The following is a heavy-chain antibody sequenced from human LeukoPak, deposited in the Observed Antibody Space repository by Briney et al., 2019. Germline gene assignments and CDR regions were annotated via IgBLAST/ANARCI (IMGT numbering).Heavy chain of an antibody. CDR2: ISSSSSTI. CDR1: GFTFSSYS. D-gene: IGHD2-2*02. V-gene: IGHV3-48*04. J-gene: IGHJ5*02. CDR3: AKDRLVVPAAIGGWFDP. Sequence: PGGSLRLSCAASGFTFSSYSMNWVRQAPGKGLEWVSYISSSSSTIYYADSVKGRFTISRDNAKNPLYLQMNSLRAEDTAVYYCAKDRLVVPAAIGGWFDPWGQGTLVTVSS.